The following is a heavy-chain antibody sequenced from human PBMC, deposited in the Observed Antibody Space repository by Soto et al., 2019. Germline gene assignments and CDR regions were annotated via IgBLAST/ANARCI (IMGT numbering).Heavy chain of an antibody. V-gene: IGHV4-34*01. D-gene: IGHD2-15*01. CDR3: ARGLECSGGSCYYDAFDI. CDR1: GGSFSGYY. J-gene: IGHJ3*02. Sequence: PSETLSLTCAVYGGSFSGYYWSWIRQPPGKGLEWIGEINHSGSTNYNPSLKSRVTISVDTSKNQFSLKLSSVTAADTAVYYFARGLECSGGSCYYDAFDIWGQGTMVTVSS. CDR2: INHSGST.